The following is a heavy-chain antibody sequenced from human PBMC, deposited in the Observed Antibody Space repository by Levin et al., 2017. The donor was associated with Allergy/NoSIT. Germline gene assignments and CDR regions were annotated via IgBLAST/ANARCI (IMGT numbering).Heavy chain of an antibody. CDR2: IFPSDSDT. D-gene: IGHD4-23*01. J-gene: IGHJ4*02. CDR1: GYSFTSYW. CDR3: ARRDSDGSNSFDY. Sequence: HGESLKISCQASGYSFTSYWFGWVRQRPGKGLEWMGLIFPSDSDTRVSPSFQGQIIMSVDKSISTAYLQWSSLKVPDTAMYYCARRDSDGSNSFDYWGQGTLVTVSS. V-gene: IGHV5-51*01.